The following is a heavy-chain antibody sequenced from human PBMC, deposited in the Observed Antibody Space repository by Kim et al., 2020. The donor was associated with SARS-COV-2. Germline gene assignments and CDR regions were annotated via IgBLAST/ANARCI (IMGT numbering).Heavy chain of an antibody. J-gene: IGHJ6*03. CDR3: ARDNDFWSGYHYYMDV. Sequence: ASVKVSCKASGYTFSDSFMHWVRQAPGQGLEWMGVIHGRGGSTTYAQKFQGRVTMTRDTSTNTVYMELSSLRSEDTAVYYCARDNDFWSGYHYYMDVCGK. D-gene: IGHD3-3*01. CDR1: GYTFSDSF. CDR2: IHGRGGST. V-gene: IGHV1-46*01.